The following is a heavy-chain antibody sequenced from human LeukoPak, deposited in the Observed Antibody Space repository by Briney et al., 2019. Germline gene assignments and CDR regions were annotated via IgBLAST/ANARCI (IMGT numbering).Heavy chain of an antibody. V-gene: IGHV4-34*01. J-gene: IGHJ6*02. CDR2: INHSGST. D-gene: IGHD2-2*01. CDR3: SESTDYYYYGMDV. CDR1: GGSFSGYY. Sequence: SETLSLTCAVYGGSFSGYYWSWIRQPPGKGLEWIGEINHSGSTNYNPSLKSRVTISVDTSKNQFSLKLSSVTAADTAVYYCSESTDYYYYGMDVWGQGTTVTVSS.